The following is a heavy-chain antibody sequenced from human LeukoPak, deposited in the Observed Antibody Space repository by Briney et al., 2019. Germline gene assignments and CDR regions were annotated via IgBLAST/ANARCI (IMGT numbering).Heavy chain of an antibody. CDR1: GGSFSGYH. Sequence: KSSETLSLTCAVYGGSFSGYHWAWIRQPPGKGLEWIGEINHSGTTNYNPSLKSRVTISVDTSKSHFSLKLTSVTAADASVYYCARGFGAFSSDTSGYYYHWGQGTLVTVSS. V-gene: IGHV4-34*01. D-gene: IGHD3-22*01. CDR2: INHSGTT. J-gene: IGHJ5*02. CDR3: ARGFGAFSSDTSGYYYH.